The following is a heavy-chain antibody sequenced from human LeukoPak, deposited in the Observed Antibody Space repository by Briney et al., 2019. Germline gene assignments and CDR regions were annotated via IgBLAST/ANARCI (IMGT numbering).Heavy chain of an antibody. CDR3: SRDARGLAVAGTGAYYFDY. J-gene: IGHJ4*02. D-gene: IGHD6-19*01. V-gene: IGHV3-48*01. CDR1: GFTFRTHD. Sequence: GGSLRLSCAASGFTFRTHDMYWVRQAPGKGLEWVSYISSGSSTIYYADSVKGRFTISRDNAKNSLYLQMNSLRADDTAVYYCSRDARGLAVAGTGAYYFDYWGQGTLVTVSS. CDR2: ISSGSSTI.